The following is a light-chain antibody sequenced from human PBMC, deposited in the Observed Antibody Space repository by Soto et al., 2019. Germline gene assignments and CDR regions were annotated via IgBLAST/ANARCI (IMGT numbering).Light chain of an antibody. Sequence: DIQLTQSPSFLSASVGDRVTITCRASQGISSDLAWYQQEVGKAPKLLIYAASTLQSGVPSRFSGSGSGTEFSLTVSSLQPEDFATYYCQQLNSYPLTFGGGTKVEIK. CDR3: QQLNSYPLT. CDR1: QGISSD. J-gene: IGKJ4*01. CDR2: AAS. V-gene: IGKV1-9*01.